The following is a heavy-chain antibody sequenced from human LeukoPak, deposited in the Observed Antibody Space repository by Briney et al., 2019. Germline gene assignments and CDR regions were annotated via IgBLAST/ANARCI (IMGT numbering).Heavy chain of an antibody. CDR1: GYTVTSYG. Sequence: GASVKVSCKASGYTVTSYGISWVRQPPGQGLKWMGWISAYNGNTNYEKKLQGRVTMTTDTSTSTAYMELRSLRSDDTAVYYCARGNIADAEVIDYWGQGTLVTVSS. CDR2: ISAYNGNT. CDR3: ARGNIADAEVIDY. V-gene: IGHV1-18*01. D-gene: IGHD6-13*01. J-gene: IGHJ4*02.